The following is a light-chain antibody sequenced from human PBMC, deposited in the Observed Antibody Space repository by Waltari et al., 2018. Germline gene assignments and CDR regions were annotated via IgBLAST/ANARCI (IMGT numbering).Light chain of an antibody. V-gene: IGKV3-20*01. CDR3: QQYGSSILYT. CDR2: GAS. Sequence: VLTQSPGPLSLSPGERVTLSCRASQSLTKRYLAWYQQKPGQAPRLLIYGASSRAAGIPDRCSGSGSGTDFTLTISRLEPEDFAVYYCQQYGSSILYTFGQGTKLEIK. J-gene: IGKJ2*01. CDR1: QSLTKRY.